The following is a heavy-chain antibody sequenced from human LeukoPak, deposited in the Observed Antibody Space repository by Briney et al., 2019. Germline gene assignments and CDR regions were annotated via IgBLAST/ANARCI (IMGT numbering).Heavy chain of an antibody. D-gene: IGHD1-26*01. J-gene: IGHJ4*02. V-gene: IGHV3-30*04. CDR2: ILYDGSIK. Sequence: GGSLRLSCAASGFTFSSYAMHWVRQAPGKGLEWVAVILYDGSIKYYADSVKGRFTISRDNSKNTLYLQMDSLRAEDTAVYYCASRLVGAQDYWGQGTLVTVSS. CDR3: ASRLVGAQDY. CDR1: GFTFSSYA.